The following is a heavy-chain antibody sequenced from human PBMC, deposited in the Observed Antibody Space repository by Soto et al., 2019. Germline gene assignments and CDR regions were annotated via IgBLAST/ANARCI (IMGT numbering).Heavy chain of an antibody. D-gene: IGHD6-19*01. Sequence: SETLSLTCAVSSGSISSSNWWSWVRQPPGKGLEWIGEIYHSGSTNYNPSLKSRVTISVDKSKNQFSLKLSSVTAADTAVYYCARVVAGTAYYYYMDVWGKGTTVTVSS. CDR1: SGSISSSNW. J-gene: IGHJ6*03. V-gene: IGHV4-4*02. CDR3: ARVVAGTAYYYYMDV. CDR2: IYHSGST.